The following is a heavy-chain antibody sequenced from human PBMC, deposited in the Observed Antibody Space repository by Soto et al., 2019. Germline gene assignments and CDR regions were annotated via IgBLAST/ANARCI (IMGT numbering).Heavy chain of an antibody. Sequence: EVQLVESGGGLVQPGGSLRLSCAASGFTFSSYDMHWVRQATGKGLEWVSAIGTAGDTYYPGSVKGRFTISRENAKNSLYLKINSLRAEDTAVYYCEREEGSSRPYAFDIWAKGQWSPSLQ. CDR3: EREEGSSRPYAFDI. CDR1: GFTFSSYD. J-gene: IGHJ3*02. CDR2: IGTAGDT. V-gene: IGHV3-13*01. D-gene: IGHD6-13*01.